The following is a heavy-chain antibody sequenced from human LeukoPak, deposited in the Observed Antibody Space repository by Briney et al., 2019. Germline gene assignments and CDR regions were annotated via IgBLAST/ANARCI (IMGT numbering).Heavy chain of an antibody. CDR1: GGTFISYA. Sequence: SSVKVPCKASGGTFISYAISWLRQAPGQGLEWMGRIIPIFTTTNYAQKFQGRVTITTDESTSTAYMELSSLRSEDTALYYCATVTRSGGSCYKDSWGQGTLITVSS. J-gene: IGHJ4*02. D-gene: IGHD2-15*01. V-gene: IGHV1-69*05. CDR2: IIPIFTTT. CDR3: ATVTRSGGSCYKDS.